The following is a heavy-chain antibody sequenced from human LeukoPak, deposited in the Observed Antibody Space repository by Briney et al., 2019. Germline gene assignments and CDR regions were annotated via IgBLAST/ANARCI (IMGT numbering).Heavy chain of an antibody. V-gene: IGHV4-39*07. CDR1: GGTISSSNFY. CDR3: ARGDYYDTSGYWPFDY. CDR2: IYYSGNT. J-gene: IGHJ4*02. D-gene: IGHD3-22*01. Sequence: PSETLSLTCTVSGGTISSSNFYWGWIRQPPGKGLVWIGSIYYSGNTYYNPSLKSRVTISVDTSKNQFSLKLSSVTAADTAVYYCARGDYYDTSGYWPFDYWGQGTLVTVSA.